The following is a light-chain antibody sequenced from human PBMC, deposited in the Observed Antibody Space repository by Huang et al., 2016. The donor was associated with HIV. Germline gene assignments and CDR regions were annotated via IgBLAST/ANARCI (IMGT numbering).Light chain of an antibody. CDR3: QQYNSFPYT. V-gene: IGKV1-5*03. CDR1: QSISSW. CDR2: KAS. J-gene: IGKJ2*01. Sequence: DIQMTQSPSSLSASVGDRVTITCRASQSISSWLAWYQQKPGIAPKVLSYKASNLERGVPSRFSGSGSGTEFTLTISSLQPDDFATYYCQQYNSFPYTFGQGTKLEIK.